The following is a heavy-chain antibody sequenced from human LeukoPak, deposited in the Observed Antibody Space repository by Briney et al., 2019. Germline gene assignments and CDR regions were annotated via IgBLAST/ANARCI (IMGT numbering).Heavy chain of an antibody. CDR1: GFTFSTSD. Sequence: PGGSLRLSCATSGFTFSTSDMHWVRQAPGKGLEWVSFIQYDGSRKNYVDSVKGRSTISRDNPQNTVYLQMNSLRAEDSALYYCTRFGDYGEYWGQGTLVTVSS. J-gene: IGHJ4*02. D-gene: IGHD3-10*01. CDR3: TRFGDYGEY. V-gene: IGHV3-30*02. CDR2: IQYDGSRK.